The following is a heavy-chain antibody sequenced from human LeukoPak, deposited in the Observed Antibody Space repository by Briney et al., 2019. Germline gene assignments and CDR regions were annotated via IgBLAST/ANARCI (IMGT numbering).Heavy chain of an antibody. CDR1: GYSFTNYD. CDR3: ARDGRTGGHFDY. J-gene: IGHJ4*02. V-gene: IGHV1-69*05. Sequence: GASVKVSCKTSGYSFTNYDINWVRQAPGQGLEWMGGIIPIFGTANYAQKFQGRVTITTDESTSTAYMELSSLRSEDTAVYYCARDGRTGGHFDYWGQGTLVTVSS. CDR2: IIPIFGTA. D-gene: IGHD7-27*01.